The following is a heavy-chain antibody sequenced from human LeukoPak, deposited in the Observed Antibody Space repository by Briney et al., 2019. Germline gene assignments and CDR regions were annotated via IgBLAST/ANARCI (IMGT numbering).Heavy chain of an antibody. D-gene: IGHD6-19*01. J-gene: IGHJ2*01. CDR3: AKAAGQWSFDL. Sequence: GGSLRLSCAASGFMFSTNDMSWVRQAPGKGLEWVSAISGSGDGTTYDDSVKGRFTISRDNSKNTLYLQMNSLRAEDTAVYYCAKAAGQWSFDLWGRGALVTVSS. CDR1: GFMFSTND. CDR2: ISGSGDGT. V-gene: IGHV3-23*01.